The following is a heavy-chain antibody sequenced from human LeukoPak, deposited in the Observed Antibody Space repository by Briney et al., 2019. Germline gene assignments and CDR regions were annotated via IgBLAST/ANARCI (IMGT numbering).Heavy chain of an antibody. CDR2: INHSGST. J-gene: IGHJ5*02. V-gene: IGHV4-34*01. Sequence: SETLSLTCAVYGGSFSGYYWSWIRQPPGKGPEWIGEINHSGSTNYNPSLKSRVTISVDTSKNQFSLKLSSVTAADTAVYYCARGNYDYVWGSYRPRDWFDPWGQGTLVTVSS. CDR3: ARGNYDYVWGSYRPRDWFDP. D-gene: IGHD3-16*02. CDR1: GGSFSGYY.